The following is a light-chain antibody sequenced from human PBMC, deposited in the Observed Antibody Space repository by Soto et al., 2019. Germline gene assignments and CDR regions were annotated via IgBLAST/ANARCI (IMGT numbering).Light chain of an antibody. Sequence: ETVLTQSPATLSLSPGESATLSCRASQSVSTYLAWYQKKPGKDPRMLIYDASNMVTGIPARFRGSGSGTDFNLTISRLQTDDFAVYYCQQRSNWQITFGQGTRLDIK. CDR1: QSVSTY. J-gene: IGKJ5*01. CDR3: QQRSNWQIT. V-gene: IGKV3-11*01. CDR2: DAS.